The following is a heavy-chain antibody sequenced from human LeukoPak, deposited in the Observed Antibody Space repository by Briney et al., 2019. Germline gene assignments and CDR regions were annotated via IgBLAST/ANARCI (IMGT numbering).Heavy chain of an antibody. J-gene: IGHJ4*02. CDR2: IFYTGST. V-gene: IGHV4-59*02. Sequence: ASETLSLTCSVSGGSVNNFYWSWIRQSPGKGLEYIGYIFYTGSTNYNPSLKGRVSISVDTSRNQFSLRLNSVTAADTAVYYCVRAGDWNDLPYWGQGILVIVSS. D-gene: IGHD1-1*01. CDR1: GGSVNNFY. CDR3: VRAGDWNDLPY.